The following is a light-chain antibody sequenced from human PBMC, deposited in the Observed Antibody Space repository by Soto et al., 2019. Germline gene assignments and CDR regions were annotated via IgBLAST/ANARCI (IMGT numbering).Light chain of an antibody. J-gene: IGLJ2*01. V-gene: IGLV1-40*01. Sequence: QSVLTQPPSVSGAPGQRVTISCTGSSSNIGAGYDVHWYQQLPGTAPKLLIYGNSNRPSGVPDRSSGSKSGTSASMAITELKAEDEADYYCHSYDRGLIGVVFGGGTTLTVL. CDR1: SSNIGAGYD. CDR2: GNS. CDR3: HSYDRGLIGVV.